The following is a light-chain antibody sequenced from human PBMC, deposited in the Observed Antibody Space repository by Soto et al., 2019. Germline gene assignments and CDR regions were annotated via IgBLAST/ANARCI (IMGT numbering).Light chain of an antibody. Sequence: QPVLTQPPSVSGSPGLRVTLSCTGSSSNIGAGYDVHWYQQLPGTAPKLLIYGNSNRPSGVPDRFSGSKSGTSASLAITGLQAEDEADYYCQSYDGSLSGYVFGTGTKVTLL. CDR3: QSYDGSLSGYV. CDR2: GNS. J-gene: IGLJ1*01. V-gene: IGLV1-40*01. CDR1: SSNIGAGYD.